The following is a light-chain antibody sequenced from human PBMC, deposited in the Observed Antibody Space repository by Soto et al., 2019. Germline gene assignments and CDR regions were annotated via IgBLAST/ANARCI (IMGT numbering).Light chain of an antibody. V-gene: IGLV2-14*01. Sequence: QSALTQPASVSGSPGQSITISCTGTSSDVGGYNYVSWYQQHPGKAPKLMIYEVSNRPSGVSNRFSGSKSGHTVSLTISGLQSEDEADYFCTSYTSSTTLDVFGTGTKVTV. CDR1: SSDVGGYNY. CDR2: EVS. CDR3: TSYTSSTTLDV. J-gene: IGLJ1*01.